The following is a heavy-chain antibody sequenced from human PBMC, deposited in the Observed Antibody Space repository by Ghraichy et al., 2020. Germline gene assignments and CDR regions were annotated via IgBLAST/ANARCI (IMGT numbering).Heavy chain of an antibody. V-gene: IGHV3-30-3*01. CDR2: ISYDGSNK. Sequence: GGSLRLSCAASEFTFSSYAMHWVRQAPGKGLEWVAVISYDGSNKYYADSVKGRFTISRDNSKNTLYLQMNSLRAEDTAVYYCARDPGSSRYYFDYWGQGTLVTVSS. J-gene: IGHJ4*02. D-gene: IGHD6-13*01. CDR1: EFTFSSYA. CDR3: ARDPGSSRYYFDY.